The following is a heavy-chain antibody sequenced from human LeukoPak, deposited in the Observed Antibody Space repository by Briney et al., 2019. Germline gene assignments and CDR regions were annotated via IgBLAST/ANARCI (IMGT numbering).Heavy chain of an antibody. J-gene: IGHJ4*02. CDR2: INPNSGGT. CDR1: GYTFTVYY. V-gene: IGHV1-2*02. CDR3: ASGIVVVPAAIAGYYFDY. D-gene: IGHD2-2*01. Sequence: GASVKVSCKASGYTFTVYYMHWVRQAPGQGLEWMGWINPNSGGTNYAQKFQGRVTMTSDTSISTAYMELSRLRSDDTAVYYCASGIVVVPAAIAGYYFDYWGQGTLVTVSS.